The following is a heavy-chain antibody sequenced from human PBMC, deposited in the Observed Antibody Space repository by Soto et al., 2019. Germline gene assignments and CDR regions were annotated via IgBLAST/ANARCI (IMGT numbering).Heavy chain of an antibody. J-gene: IGHJ3*02. CDR1: GFTFSSYA. D-gene: IGHD3-22*01. Sequence: GGSLRLSCAASGFTFSSYAMHWFRQAPGKGLEWVAVISYDGSNKYYADSVKGRFTISRDNSKTTLYLQMNSLRAEDTAVYYCARGADYYDSSGYYPAKDVFDIWGQGXMLTV. V-gene: IGHV3-30-3*01. CDR3: ARGADYYDSSGYYPAKDVFDI. CDR2: ISYDGSNK.